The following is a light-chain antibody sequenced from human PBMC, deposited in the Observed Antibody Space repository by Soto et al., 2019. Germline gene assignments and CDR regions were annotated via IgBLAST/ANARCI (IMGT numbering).Light chain of an antibody. J-gene: IGKJ4*01. V-gene: IGKV3-11*01. CDR3: QHRTNWPALT. CDR1: QSVGDY. Sequence: EIVLTQSPATLSLSPGERATLSCRASQSVGDYLAWFQHKPGQAPRLLIYDASNRATGIPARFSGSGSGTDFTLPISSLEPADVAVYYCQHRTNWPALTFGGGTKVEIK. CDR2: DAS.